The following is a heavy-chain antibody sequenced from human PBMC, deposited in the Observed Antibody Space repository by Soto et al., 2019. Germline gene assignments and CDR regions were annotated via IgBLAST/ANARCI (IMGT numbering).Heavy chain of an antibody. V-gene: IGHV4-34*01. CDR3: ARDKITGLLDY. Sequence: QVQLQQWGAGLLKPSETLSLTCAVYGGSFSGYYWTWIRQPPGTGLEWIGEINHSGSTNYNPSLKGRXTXSXHKSKNQFSLKLTSVTAADTAGYYCARDKITGLLDYWGQGTLVPVSS. D-gene: IGHD2-8*02. CDR1: GGSFSGYY. CDR2: INHSGST. J-gene: IGHJ4*02.